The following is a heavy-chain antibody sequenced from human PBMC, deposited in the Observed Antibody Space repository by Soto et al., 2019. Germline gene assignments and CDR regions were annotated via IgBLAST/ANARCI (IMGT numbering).Heavy chain of an antibody. CDR3: ARSHSGRGDYYYYGMDV. D-gene: IGHD1-26*01. CDR1: GYSFTSYW. V-gene: IGHV5-10-1*01. J-gene: IGHJ6*02. CDR2: IDPSDSYT. Sequence: PXEWLTSSVTLCGYSFTSYWISLVRQMPGKGLEWMGRIDPSDSYTNYSPSFQGHVTISADKSISTAYLQWSSLKASDTAMYYCARSHSGRGDYYYYGMDVWGQGTPVTVS.